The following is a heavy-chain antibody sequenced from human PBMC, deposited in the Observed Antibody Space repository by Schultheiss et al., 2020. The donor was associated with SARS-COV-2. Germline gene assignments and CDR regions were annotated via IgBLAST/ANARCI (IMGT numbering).Heavy chain of an antibody. CDR1: GGSISSGDHY. J-gene: IGHJ1*01. V-gene: IGHV4-30-4*08. CDR2: IHYTGNT. CDR3: ARSPWGCGGDCYYQH. Sequence: SETLSLTCTVSGGSISSGDHYWNWVRQRPGKGLEWIGYIHYTGNTYSNPSLKARFNMSVDTSKNQFSLKLSSVTAADTAVYYCARSPWGCGGDCYYQHWGQGTLVTVSS. D-gene: IGHD2-21*02.